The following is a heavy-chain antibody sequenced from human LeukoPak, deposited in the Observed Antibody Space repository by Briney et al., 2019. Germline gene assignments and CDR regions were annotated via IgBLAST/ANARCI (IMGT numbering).Heavy chain of an antibody. V-gene: IGHV3-33*05. D-gene: IGHD1-26*01. J-gene: IGHJ4*02. CDR2: IPEDGSND. Sequence: GGSLRLSCAASGFMFSRSGMHWVRQAPGKGPEWVALIPEDGSNDYRDSVKGRFTIARDNSKNTLYLQMNSLRAEDTAVYYCARTSGSYYDYWGQGTLVTVSS. CDR1: GFMFSRSG. CDR3: ARTSGSYYDY.